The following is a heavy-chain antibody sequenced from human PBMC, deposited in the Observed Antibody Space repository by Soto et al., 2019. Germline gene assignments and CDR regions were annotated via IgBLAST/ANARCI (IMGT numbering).Heavy chain of an antibody. CDR2: IIPIFGTA. V-gene: IGHV1-69*01. J-gene: IGHJ4*02. D-gene: IGHD1-26*01. CDR3: ARDGGRHSGGIDY. CDR1: GGTFSSYS. Sequence: QVQLVQSGAEVKKPGSSVKVSCKASGGTFSSYSINWVRQAPGQGLEWMGEIIPIFGTANYAQKFQGRVTSTADESTSTAYLGLSSLRSGDTAVYFCARDGGRHSGGIDYWGQGTLVTVSS.